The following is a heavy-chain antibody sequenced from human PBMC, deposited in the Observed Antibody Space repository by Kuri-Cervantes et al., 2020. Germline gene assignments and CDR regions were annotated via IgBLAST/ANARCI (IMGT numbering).Heavy chain of an antibody. Sequence: GESLKISCAASGFTVSSNYMSWVRQAPGKGLEWVSVIYSGGSTYYADSVKGRFTISRDNSKNTLYLQMNSLRAEDTAVYYCAKAPNWNAYDYFDYWGQGTLVTVSS. CDR1: GFTVSSNY. CDR2: IYSGGST. V-gene: IGHV3-53*01. CDR3: AKAPNWNAYDYFDY. D-gene: IGHD1-1*01. J-gene: IGHJ4*02.